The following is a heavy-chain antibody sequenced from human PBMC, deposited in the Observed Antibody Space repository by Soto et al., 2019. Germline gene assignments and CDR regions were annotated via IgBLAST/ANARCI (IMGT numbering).Heavy chain of an antibody. J-gene: IGHJ4*02. CDR2: IYYSGST. V-gene: IGHV4-59*08. Sequence: PSETLSLTCTVSGDSISSYYWSWIRQPPGKGLEWIGYIYYSGSTNYSPSLKSRVTIFVDTSKNQFSLKLSSVTAADTAVYYCARRRPSAHCSGGSCYFDYWGQGILVTVSS. CDR1: GDSISSYY. D-gene: IGHD2-15*01. CDR3: ARRRPSAHCSGGSCYFDY.